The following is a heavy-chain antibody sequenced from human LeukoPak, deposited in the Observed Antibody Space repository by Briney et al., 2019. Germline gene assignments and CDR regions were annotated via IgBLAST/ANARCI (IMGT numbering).Heavy chain of an antibody. V-gene: IGHV3-23*01. J-gene: IGHJ4*02. CDR2: ISGGGGST. CDR3: AKDNPMYSSSSDF. CDR1: GFTLSTYI. D-gene: IGHD6-6*01. Sequence: PGGSLRLSCAASGFTLSTYIMTWVRQAPGKGLEWVSAISGGGGSTYYADSVKGRFTISRDNSKNTLYPQMNSLRAEDTAIYYCAKDNPMYSSSSDFWGQGTLVTVSS.